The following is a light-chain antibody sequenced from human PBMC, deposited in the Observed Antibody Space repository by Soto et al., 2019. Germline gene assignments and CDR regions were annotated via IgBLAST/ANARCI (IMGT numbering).Light chain of an antibody. CDR1: SSDVGGHNY. CDR3: SSYSSSGTLFV. V-gene: IGLV2-14*01. Sequence: QSALTQPASVSGSPGQSITVSCTGTSSDVGGHNYVSWFQQHPGQAPKLLIYEVTTRPSGVSTRFSGSKSGNTASLTISGRQAEDEADYHCSSYSSSGTLFVFGTGTKLTVL. J-gene: IGLJ1*01. CDR2: EVT.